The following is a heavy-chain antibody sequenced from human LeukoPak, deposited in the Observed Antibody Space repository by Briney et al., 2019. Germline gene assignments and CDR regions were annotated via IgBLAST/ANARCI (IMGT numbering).Heavy chain of an antibody. D-gene: IGHD2-21*01. J-gene: IGHJ4*02. CDR1: GYIFTSHG. CDR2: ISGHNGKT. Sequence: GASVKVSCKTSGYIFTSHGINWVRQAPGQGLEWMGWISGHNGKTDYGQKLQDRFTMTTDTSTSTVYMELRSLGSDDTAVYFCARSAFNKSYSDYWGQGTLVTVSA. CDR3: ARSAFNKSYSDY. V-gene: IGHV1-18*01.